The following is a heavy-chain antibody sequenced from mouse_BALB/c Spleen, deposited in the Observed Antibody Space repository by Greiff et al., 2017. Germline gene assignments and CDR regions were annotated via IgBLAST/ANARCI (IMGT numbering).Heavy chain of an antibody. Sequence: EVQLQKSGAELVKPGASVKLSCTASGFNIKDTYMHWVKQRPEQGLEWIGRIDPANGNTKYDPKFQGKATLTVDKSSSTAYMELRSLTSEDSAVYYCARSYYDYERYYFDYWGQGTTLTVSS. CDR1: GFNIKDTY. D-gene: IGHD2-4*01. V-gene: IGHV14-3*02. J-gene: IGHJ2*01. CDR3: ARSYYDYERYYFDY. CDR2: IDPANGNT.